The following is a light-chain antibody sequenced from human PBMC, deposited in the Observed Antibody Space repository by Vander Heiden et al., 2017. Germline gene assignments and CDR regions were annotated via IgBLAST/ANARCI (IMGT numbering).Light chain of an antibody. Sequence: EIVLTQSPGPLSLSPGERVTLSCRASQSVSSYLAWYQQRPGQAPRLLIYDSSTRATGIPGRFSGSGSGTDFTLTISSLRPEDSAVYYCQQRSNWPPLTFGGGTKVEIK. CDR1: QSVSSY. J-gene: IGKJ4*01. CDR2: DSS. V-gene: IGKV3-11*01. CDR3: QQRSNWPPLT.